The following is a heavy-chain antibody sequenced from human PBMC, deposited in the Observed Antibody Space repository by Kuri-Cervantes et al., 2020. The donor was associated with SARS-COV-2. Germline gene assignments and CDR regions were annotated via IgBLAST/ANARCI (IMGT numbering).Heavy chain of an antibody. CDR2: IRYDGSNK. V-gene: IGHV3-30*02. CDR1: GFTFSSYG. CDR3: ARAAIEYYYYYYMDV. Sequence: GGSLRLSCAASGFTFSSYGMHWVRQAPGKGLEWVAFIRYDGSNKYYADSVKGRFTISRDNSKNTLYPQMNSLRAEDTAVYYCARAAIEYYYYYYMDVWGKGTTVTVSS. J-gene: IGHJ6*03.